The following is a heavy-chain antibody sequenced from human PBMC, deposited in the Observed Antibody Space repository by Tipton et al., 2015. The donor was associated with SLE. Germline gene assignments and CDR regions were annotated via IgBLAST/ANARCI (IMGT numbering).Heavy chain of an antibody. CDR2: IYQSGST. J-gene: IGHJ4*02. Sequence: LRLSCAVSGGSISSGGYSWSWIRQPPGKGLEWIGYIYQSGSTYYNSSLKSRVTISVDRSKNQFSLKLTSVTAADTAVYYCASTPIGYFDYWGQGTLVTVSS. CDR1: GGSISSGGYS. D-gene: IGHD2-21*01. V-gene: IGHV4-30-2*01. CDR3: ASTPIGYFDY.